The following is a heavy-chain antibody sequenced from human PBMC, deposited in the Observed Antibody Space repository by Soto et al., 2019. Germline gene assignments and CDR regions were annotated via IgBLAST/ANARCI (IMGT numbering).Heavy chain of an antibody. CDR1: GYTFTSYA. V-gene: IGHV1-18*01. Sequence: ASVKVSCKASGYTFTSYAMHWVRQAPGQGLEWMGWISAYNGNTNYAQKLQGRVTMTTDTSTSTAYMELRSLRSDDTAVYYCARSRDIALMVYAPHAFDIWGQGTMVTVSS. D-gene: IGHD2-8*01. CDR2: ISAYNGNT. CDR3: ARSRDIALMVYAPHAFDI. J-gene: IGHJ3*02.